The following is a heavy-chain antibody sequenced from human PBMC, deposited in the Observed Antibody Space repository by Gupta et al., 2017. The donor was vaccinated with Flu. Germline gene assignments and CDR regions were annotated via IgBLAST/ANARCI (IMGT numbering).Heavy chain of an antibody. Sequence: EVHLLESGGGLFQPGGSLSLSCAASGFTFNTYAMSWVRQAPGKGLEWVSSISDTGGYTYYADSVKGRFTISRDNSKNTIYLKMDSLRVDDTALYYCAKTKHDDTALGYFDFWGQGTLVTVSS. CDR1: GFTFNTYA. CDR3: AKTKHDDTALGYFDF. V-gene: IGHV3-23*01. CDR2: ISDTGGYT. D-gene: IGHD5-18*01. J-gene: IGHJ4*02.